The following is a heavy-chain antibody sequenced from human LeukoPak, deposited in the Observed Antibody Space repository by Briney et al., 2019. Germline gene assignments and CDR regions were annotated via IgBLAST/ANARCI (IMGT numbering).Heavy chain of an antibody. D-gene: IGHD3-16*02. Sequence: SETLSLTCAVYGGSFSGYYWSWIRQPPGKGLEWIGEINHSGSTNYNPSLKSRVTISVDTSKNQFSLKLSSVTAADTVVYYCARGPIRHDYVWGSYRYSTLFDYWGQGTLVTVSS. CDR3: ARGPIRHDYVWGSYRYSTLFDY. V-gene: IGHV4-34*01. J-gene: IGHJ4*02. CDR1: GGSFSGYY. CDR2: INHSGST.